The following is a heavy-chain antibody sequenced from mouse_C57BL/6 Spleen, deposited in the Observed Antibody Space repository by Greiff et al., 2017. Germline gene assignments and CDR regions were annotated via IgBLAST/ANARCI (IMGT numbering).Heavy chain of an antibody. CDR1: GYTFTDYN. J-gene: IGHJ2*01. V-gene: IGHV1-39*01. Sequence: VQLQQSGPELVKPGASVKISCKASGYTFTDYNMNWVKQSNGKSLEWIGGINPNYGTTSYNQKFKGKATMAVDQSSSTAYMQLNRLTSEDSEVYYCAREGKYYGLAGDYWGQGTTLTVSS. CDR3: AREGKYYGLAGDY. CDR2: INPNYGTT. D-gene: IGHD1-1*01.